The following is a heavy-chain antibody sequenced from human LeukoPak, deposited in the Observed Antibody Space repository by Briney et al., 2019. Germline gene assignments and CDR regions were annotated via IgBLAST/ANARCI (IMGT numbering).Heavy chain of an antibody. Sequence: PSETLSLTCTVSGDSISSGGNYWSWLRQHPGKGLEWIGYIYYSGSTYYNPSLKSRLTISVDTSKNQSSLKLSSVTAADTAVYYCARWGNSGYASGYFDYWGQGTLVTVSS. J-gene: IGHJ4*02. CDR1: GDSISSGGNY. CDR3: ARWGNSGYASGYFDY. CDR2: IYYSGST. V-gene: IGHV4-31*03. D-gene: IGHD5-12*01.